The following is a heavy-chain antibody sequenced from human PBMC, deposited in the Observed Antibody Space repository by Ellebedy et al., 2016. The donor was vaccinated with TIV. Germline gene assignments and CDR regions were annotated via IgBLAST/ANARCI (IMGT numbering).Heavy chain of an antibody. V-gene: IGHV3-74*01. Sequence: HTGGSLRLXXAASGFTFSTYWMHWVRQAPEKGLVWVTRINSDGSSTRYADSVKGRFTISRDNAKNTLYLQMNSLRVEDPAVYYCAREYCSSTSCNAGRYYYGMDVWGQGSTVTVSS. CDR1: GFTFSTYW. CDR3: AREYCSSTSCNAGRYYYGMDV. J-gene: IGHJ6*02. CDR2: INSDGSST. D-gene: IGHD2-2*01.